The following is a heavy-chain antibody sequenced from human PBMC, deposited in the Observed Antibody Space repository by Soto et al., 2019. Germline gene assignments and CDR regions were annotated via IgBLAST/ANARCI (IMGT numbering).Heavy chain of an antibody. D-gene: IGHD6-13*01. J-gene: IGHJ4*02. CDR1: GFSLSTSGVG. CDR3: AHMGGSSWYMSYFDY. V-gene: IGHV2-5*02. Sequence: QITLKESGPTLVKPTQTLTLTCTFSGFSLSTSGVGVGWIRQPPGKALEWLALIYWDDDKRYSPSLKSRLTITKDTSKNQVVLTMTHMDPVDTATYYCAHMGGSSWYMSYFDYWGQGTLVTVSS. CDR2: IYWDDDK.